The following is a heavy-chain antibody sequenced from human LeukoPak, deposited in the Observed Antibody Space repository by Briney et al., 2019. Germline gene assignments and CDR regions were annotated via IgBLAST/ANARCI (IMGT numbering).Heavy chain of an antibody. Sequence: SETLSLTCAVYGGSFSGYYWSWIRQPPGKGLEWIGEIKHSGSTNYNPSLKSRVTISVDTSKNQFSLKLSSVTAADTAVYYCARVGKYSGYDSDYWGQGTLVTVSS. V-gene: IGHV4-34*01. D-gene: IGHD5-12*01. J-gene: IGHJ4*02. CDR2: IKHSGST. CDR1: GGSFSGYY. CDR3: ARVGKYSGYDSDY.